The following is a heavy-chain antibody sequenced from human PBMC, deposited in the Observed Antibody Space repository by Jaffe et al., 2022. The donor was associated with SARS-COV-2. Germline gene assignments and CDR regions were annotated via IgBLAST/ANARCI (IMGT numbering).Heavy chain of an antibody. D-gene: IGHD3-10*01. CDR3: ARWFGAADL. CDR1: GFSFTSYP. J-gene: IGHJ5*02. V-gene: IGHV1-3*01. Sequence: QEQLMQSGAEVKKPGASVRLSCTISGFSFTSYPLHWMRQAPGQRPEWVGLIVPANGETGYSRSLQGRATITRDTPATTAFLELRGLTSEDTAIYFCARWFGAADLWGPGTPVIVSS. CDR2: IVPANGET.